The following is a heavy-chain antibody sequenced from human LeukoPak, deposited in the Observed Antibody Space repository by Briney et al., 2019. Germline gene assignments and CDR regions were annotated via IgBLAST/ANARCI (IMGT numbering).Heavy chain of an antibody. Sequence: PGGSLRLSCAASGFTFSSYWMHWVRQDPGKGLVWVSHINNDGSITNYADSVKGRFTISRDNAKNTLSLQMNSLTADDTAVYYCVRGPRYYDDSGFHYGVFDIWGQGTLVTVSS. D-gene: IGHD3-22*01. V-gene: IGHV3-74*01. CDR2: INNDGSIT. CDR3: VRGPRYYDDSGFHYGVFDI. J-gene: IGHJ3*02. CDR1: GFTFSSYW.